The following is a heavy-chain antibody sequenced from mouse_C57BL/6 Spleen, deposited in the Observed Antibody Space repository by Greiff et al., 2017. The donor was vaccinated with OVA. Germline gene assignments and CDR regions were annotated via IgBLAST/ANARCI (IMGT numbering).Heavy chain of an antibody. CDR3: VRELITTVVAPAMDY. D-gene: IGHD1-1*01. J-gene: IGHJ4*01. CDR2: IRSKSSNYAT. V-gene: IGHV10-3*01. CDR1: GFTFNTYA. Sequence: EVQVVESGGGLVQPKGSLKLSCAASGFTFNTYAMHWVRQAPGKGLEWVARIRSKSSNYATYYADSVKDRFTISRDDSQSMLYLQMNNLKTEDTAMYYCVRELITTVVAPAMDYWGQGTSVTVSS.